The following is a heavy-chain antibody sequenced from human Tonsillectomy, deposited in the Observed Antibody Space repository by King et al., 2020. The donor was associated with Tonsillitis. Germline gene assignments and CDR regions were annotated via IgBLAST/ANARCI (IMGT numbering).Heavy chain of an antibody. CDR2: IYYSGST. J-gene: IGHJ3*02. Sequence: QLQESGPGLVKPSETLSLTCTVSGGSISSYYWSWIRQPPGKGLEWIGYIYYSGSTNYNPSLKSRVTISVDTSKNQFSLKLSSVTAADTAGYYCARHRLGLLWFGEPRSAFDIWGQGTMVTVSS. D-gene: IGHD3-10*01. V-gene: IGHV4-59*08. CDR1: GGSISSYY. CDR3: ARHRLGLLWFGEPRSAFDI.